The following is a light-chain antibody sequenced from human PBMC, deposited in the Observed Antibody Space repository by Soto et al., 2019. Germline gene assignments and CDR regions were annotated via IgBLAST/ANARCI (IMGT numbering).Light chain of an antibody. J-gene: IGLJ2*01. V-gene: IGLV1-51*01. CDR3: GTWDSSLSAGWGI. CDR1: SSNIGNNY. CDR2: DNN. Sequence: QSVLTQPPSVSGAPGQKVTISCSGSSSNIGNNYVSWYQHLPGTAPKLLIYDNNKRPSGIPDRFSGSKSGTSATLAITGLQTGDEADYYCGTWDSSLSAGWGIFGGGTQLTVL.